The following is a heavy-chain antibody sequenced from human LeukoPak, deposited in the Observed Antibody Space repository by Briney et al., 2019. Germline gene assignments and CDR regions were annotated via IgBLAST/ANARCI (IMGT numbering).Heavy chain of an antibody. D-gene: IGHD3-10*01. Sequence: GESLKISCKGSGYSFTKYWIGWVRQMPGKGLEWMGIIYPGDSDTRYSPSFQGQVTISADKSISTAYLQWSSLKASDTAMYYCARQAYGSGSYPGPLDYWGQGTRVTVSS. V-gene: IGHV5-51*01. J-gene: IGHJ4*02. CDR1: GYSFTKYW. CDR3: ARQAYGSGSYPGPLDY. CDR2: IYPGDSDT.